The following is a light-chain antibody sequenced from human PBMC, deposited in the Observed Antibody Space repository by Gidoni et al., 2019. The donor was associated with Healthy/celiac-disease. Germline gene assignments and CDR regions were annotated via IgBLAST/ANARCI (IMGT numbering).Light chain of an antibody. J-gene: IGKJ3*01. CDR3: QQYNSYST. CDR1: QSISSW. Sequence: DIPMTQSPSTLSASVGDRVTITCRASQSISSWLAWYQQKPGKAPKLLIYKASSLESGVPSRFSGSGSGTEFTLTISSLQPDDFATYYGQQYNSYSTFGPGTKVDIK. V-gene: IGKV1-5*03. CDR2: KAS.